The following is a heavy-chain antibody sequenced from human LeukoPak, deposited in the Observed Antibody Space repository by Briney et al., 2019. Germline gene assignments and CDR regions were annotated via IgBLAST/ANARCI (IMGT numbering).Heavy chain of an antibody. J-gene: IGHJ4*02. D-gene: IGHD3-10*01. Sequence: PGGSLRPSCAASGFTFSSYWMSWVRQAPGKGLEWVANIKQDGSEKYYVDSVKGRFTISRDNAKNSLYLQMNSLRAEDTAVYYCARDSWFGALDYWGQGTLVTVSS. CDR3: ARDSWFGALDY. CDR1: GFTFSSYW. CDR2: IKQDGSEK. V-gene: IGHV3-7*01.